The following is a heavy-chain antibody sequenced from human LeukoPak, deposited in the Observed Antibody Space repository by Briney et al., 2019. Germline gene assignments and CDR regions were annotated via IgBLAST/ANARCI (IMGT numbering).Heavy chain of an antibody. V-gene: IGHV3-33*08. CDR2: IWYDGSKR. CDR1: GFTFSSYG. CDR3: VRDLDLGGYSSFDY. D-gene: IGHD4-23*01. J-gene: IGHJ4*02. Sequence: GGSLRLSCAASGFTFSSYGMHWVRQAPGKGLEWVALIWYDGSKRSYADSVKGRFTISRDNAKNSLYLQMNSLRAEDTAVYYCVRDLDLGGYSSFDYWGQGTLVTVSS.